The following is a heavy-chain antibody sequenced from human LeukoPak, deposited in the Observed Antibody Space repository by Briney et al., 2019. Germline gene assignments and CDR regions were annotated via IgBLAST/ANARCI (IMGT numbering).Heavy chain of an antibody. Sequence: GGSLRLSCAASGFTFSSYEMNWVRQAPGKGLEWVSYISSSGSTIYYADSVKGRFTISRDNAKNSLYLQLNSLRAEDTALYYCARDPIDRSGWGSYWYFDLWGRGTLVTVSS. V-gene: IGHV3-48*03. D-gene: IGHD2-8*02. J-gene: IGHJ2*01. CDR2: ISSSGSTI. CDR3: ARDPIDRSGWGSYWYFDL. CDR1: GFTFSSYE.